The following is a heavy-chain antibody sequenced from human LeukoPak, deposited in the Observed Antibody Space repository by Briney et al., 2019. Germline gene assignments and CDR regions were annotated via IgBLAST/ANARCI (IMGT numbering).Heavy chain of an antibody. CDR2: IRYDGSNK. J-gene: IGHJ5*02. D-gene: IGHD2-2*02. Sequence: GGSLRLSCAASGFTLSSYGMHWVRQAPGKGLEWVAFIRYDGSNKYYADSVKGRFTISRDNSKNTLYLQMNSLRAEDTAVYYCAKWRNCNSTSCYTSGWFDPWGQGTLVTVSS. V-gene: IGHV3-30*02. CDR3: AKWRNCNSTSCYTSGWFDP. CDR1: GFTLSSYG.